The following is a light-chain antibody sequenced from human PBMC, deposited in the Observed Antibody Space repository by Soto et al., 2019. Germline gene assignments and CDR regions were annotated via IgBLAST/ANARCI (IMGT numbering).Light chain of an antibody. CDR2: DAS. V-gene: IGKV3-11*01. CDR3: QQGCNLNPLS. Sequence: EIVLTQSPATLSLSPGERATLSCRASQSVSSYLAWYQQKPGQAPRLLIYDASNRATGIPAGFRGSGSGTGVELTISSLEGEDVAVYYCQQGCNLNPLSCGGRKNVVIK. CDR1: QSVSSY. J-gene: IGKJ4*01.